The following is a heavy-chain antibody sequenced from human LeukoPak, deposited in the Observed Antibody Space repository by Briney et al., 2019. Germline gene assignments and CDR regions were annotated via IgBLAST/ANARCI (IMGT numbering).Heavy chain of an antibody. V-gene: IGHV3-15*01. J-gene: IGHJ1*01. CDR1: GFTFTNAW. D-gene: IGHD6-13*01. Sequence: GGSLRLSCATSGFTFTNAWMSWVRQAPGKGLEWVGRIKSKTDGGTTDYAAPVKGRFTISRDDSKTTLYLQMNSLKSEDTAVYYCTTVRGSSYQYFQRWGQGTLVTVSS. CDR2: IKSKTDGGTT. CDR3: TTVRGSSYQYFQR.